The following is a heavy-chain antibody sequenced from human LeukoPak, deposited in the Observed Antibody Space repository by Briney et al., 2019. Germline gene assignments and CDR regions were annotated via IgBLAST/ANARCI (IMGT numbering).Heavy chain of an antibody. D-gene: IGHD2-8*02. CDR1: GGTFSSYA. Sequence: AASVKVSCKASGGTFSSYAISWVRQAPGQGLEWMGGIIPIFGTANYAQKFQGRVTIIADESTSTAHMELSSLRSEDTAVYYCARDGGVTGIGDYWGQGTLVTVSS. J-gene: IGHJ4*02. CDR2: IIPIFGTA. V-gene: IGHV1-69*13. CDR3: ARDGGVTGIGDY.